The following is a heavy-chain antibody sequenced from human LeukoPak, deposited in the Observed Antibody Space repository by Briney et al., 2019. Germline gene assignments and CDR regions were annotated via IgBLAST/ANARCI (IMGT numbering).Heavy chain of an antibody. V-gene: IGHV4-34*01. CDR1: GGSFSAYY. D-gene: IGHD1-26*01. CDR2: INHNGST. J-gene: IGHJ4*02. CDR3: ASLRERSYYARGFDY. Sequence: PSETLSLTCAVYGGSFSAYYWSWIRQPPGKGLEWIGEINHNGSTNYNPSLKSRVTISVDTSKIQFSLKLSSVTAADTAVYHCASLRERSYYARGFDYWGQGTLVTVSS.